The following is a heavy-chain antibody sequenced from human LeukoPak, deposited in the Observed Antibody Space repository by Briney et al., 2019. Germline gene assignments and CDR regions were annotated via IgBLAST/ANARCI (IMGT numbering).Heavy chain of an antibody. J-gene: IGHJ4*02. Sequence: GWALILSCATSAFTFISYSISWVRQAPGRGGEGVSAIIKSGDSTYYADSVKGRFTISRDNSKNTIYLQMNSLRVEDTAVYYCAKLSGWTGWFFDYWGQGTVVTVSS. CDR3: AKLSGWTGWFFDY. CDR2: IIKSGDST. D-gene: IGHD6-19*01. V-gene: IGHV3-23*01. CDR1: AFTFISYS.